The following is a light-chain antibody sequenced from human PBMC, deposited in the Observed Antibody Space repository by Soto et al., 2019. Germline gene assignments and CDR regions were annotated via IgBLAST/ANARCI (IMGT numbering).Light chain of an antibody. Sequence: SQLPQSPSFLSASVGDRVTITCRASRGISSYLAWYQQKPGKAPKLLIYAASTLHTGVPSRFSGSGSGTEFTLTISSLQPEDFATYYCQQLNSYLITFGQGTRLEIK. V-gene: IGKV1-9*01. CDR2: AAS. CDR3: QQLNSYLIT. J-gene: IGKJ5*01. CDR1: RGISSY.